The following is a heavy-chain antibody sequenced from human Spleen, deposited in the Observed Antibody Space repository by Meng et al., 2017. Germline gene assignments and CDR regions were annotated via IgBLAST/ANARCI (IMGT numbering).Heavy chain of an antibody. CDR2: INPKNGGR. CDR3: ATGWGTSWFDP. V-gene: IGHV1-2*02. Sequence: ASVKVSCKASGYTFTGYYMHWVRQAPGQGLEWMGWINPKNGGRNFAQKFQGRVTMTRDTSIATAYVELSSLTSDDTAVYYCATGWGTSWFDPWGQGTLVTVSS. CDR1: GYTFTGYY. D-gene: IGHD3-16*01. J-gene: IGHJ5*02.